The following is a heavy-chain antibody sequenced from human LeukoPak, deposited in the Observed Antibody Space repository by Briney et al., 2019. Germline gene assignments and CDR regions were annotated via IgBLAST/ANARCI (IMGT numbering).Heavy chain of an antibody. D-gene: IGHD3-22*01. CDR3: ARLAYYYDSSGYYYPQYYFDY. CDR1: GYSFTSYW. V-gene: IGHV5-51*01. CDR2: IYPGDSDT. J-gene: IGHJ4*02. Sequence: ESLKISCKGSGYSFTSYWIGWVRQMPGKGLEWMGIIYPGDSDTRYSPSFQGHVTISADKSISTAYLQWSSLKASDTAMYYCARLAYYYDSSGYYYPQYYFDYWGQGTLVTVSS.